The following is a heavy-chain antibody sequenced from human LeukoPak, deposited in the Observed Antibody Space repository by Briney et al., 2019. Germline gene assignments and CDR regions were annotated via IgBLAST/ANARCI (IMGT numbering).Heavy chain of an antibody. CDR3: ATNHITMVRGVPSPYYYGMDV. CDR2: INAGNGNT. J-gene: IGHJ6*04. D-gene: IGHD3-10*01. V-gene: IGHV1-3*01. Sequence: SVTVSCKASGYTFTSYAMHWVRQAPGQRLEWMGWINAGNGNTKYSQKFQGRVTITRDTSASTAYMELSSLRSEDTAVYYCATNHITMVRGVPSPYYYGMDVWGKGTTVTVSS. CDR1: GYTFTSYA.